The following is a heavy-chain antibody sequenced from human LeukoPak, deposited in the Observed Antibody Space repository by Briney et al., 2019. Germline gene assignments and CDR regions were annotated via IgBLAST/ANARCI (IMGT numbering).Heavy chain of an antibody. CDR3: ATDISIAAAGTAFDY. V-gene: IGHV1-24*01. CDR1: GYTLTELS. D-gene: IGHD6-13*01. CDR2: FDPEDGET. J-gene: IGHJ4*02. Sequence: GASVNVSCKVSGYTLTELSMHWVRQAPGKGLEWRGGFDPEDGETIYAQKFQGRVTMTEDTSTDTAYMGLGSLRSEDTAVYYCATDISIAAAGTAFDYWGQGTLVTVSS.